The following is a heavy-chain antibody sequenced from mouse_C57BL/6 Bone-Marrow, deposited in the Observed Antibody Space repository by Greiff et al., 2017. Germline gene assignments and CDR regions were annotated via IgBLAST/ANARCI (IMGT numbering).Heavy chain of an antibody. J-gene: IGHJ2*01. CDR3: ARWGCDY. V-gene: IGHV1-81*01. Sequence: QVQLKESGAELARPGASVKLSCKASGYTFTSYGISWVKQRTGQGLGWIGEIYPRSGNTYYNEKLKGKATLTDDKSSSKAYMELRSLTSEDSAVYFCARWGCDYWGQGATRTVAS. CDR2: IYPRSGNT. CDR1: GYTFTSYG.